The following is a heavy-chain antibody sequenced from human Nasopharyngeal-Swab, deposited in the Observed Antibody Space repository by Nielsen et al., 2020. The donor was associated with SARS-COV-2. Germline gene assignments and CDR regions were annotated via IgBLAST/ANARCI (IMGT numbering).Heavy chain of an antibody. CDR2: IYTSGST. Sequence: SCTVSGGSISSGSYYWRWIRQPAGKGLEWIGRIYTSGSTNYNPSLKSRVTISVDTSKNQFSLKLSSVTAADTAVYYCARGIFGVPLEVYNGFDPWGQGTLVTVSS. J-gene: IGHJ5*02. V-gene: IGHV4-61*02. CDR1: GGSISSGSYY. CDR3: ARGIFGVPLEVYNGFDP. D-gene: IGHD3-3*01.